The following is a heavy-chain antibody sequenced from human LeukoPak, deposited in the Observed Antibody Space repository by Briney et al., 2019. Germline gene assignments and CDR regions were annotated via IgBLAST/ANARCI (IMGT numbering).Heavy chain of an antibody. D-gene: IGHD3-22*01. CDR3: ARDSYYYDSSGKETDY. J-gene: IGHJ4*02. V-gene: IGHV3-66*02. CDR2: IYSGGST. CDR1: GFTVSSNY. Sequence: GGSLRLSCAASGFTVSSNYMSWVRQAPGKGLEWVSVIYSGGSTYYADSVKGRFTISRDNSKNTLYLQMNSLRAEDRAVYYCARDSYYYDSSGKETDYWGQGTLVTVSS.